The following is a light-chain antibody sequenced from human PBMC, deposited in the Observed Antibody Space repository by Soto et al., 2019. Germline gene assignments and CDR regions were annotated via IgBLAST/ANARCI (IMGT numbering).Light chain of an antibody. J-gene: IGLJ2*01. CDR2: YDR. Sequence: SYELTQPPSVSAAPGEPARITCGGNNIGSKSVHWYQQKPGQAPILVISYDRDRPSGIPDRFSGFYSGNTATLIISGVEAGDEADYYCQVWDSGSDHVVFGGGTKLTVL. CDR3: QVWDSGSDHVV. V-gene: IGLV3-21*04. CDR1: NIGSKS.